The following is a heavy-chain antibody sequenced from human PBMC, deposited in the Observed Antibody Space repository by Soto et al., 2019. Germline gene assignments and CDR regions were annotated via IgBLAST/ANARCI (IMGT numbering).Heavy chain of an antibody. CDR3: ARSMHYSDGSNYSPFDY. V-gene: IGHV4-61*01. CDR2: FYYTGST. D-gene: IGHD3-22*01. CDR1: GGSVSSGNYY. J-gene: IGHJ4*02. Sequence: QVQLQESGPGLVKPSETLSLTCTVSGGSVSSGNYYWSWIRQPPGKGLEWIGYFYYTGSTNYNPALKSQVTISIDASKNQFSLRLSSVIAADTAVYYCARSMHYSDGSNYSPFDYWGQGTLVTVSS.